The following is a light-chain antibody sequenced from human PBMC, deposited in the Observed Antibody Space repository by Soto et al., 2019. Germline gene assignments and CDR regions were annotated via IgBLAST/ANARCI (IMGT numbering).Light chain of an antibody. J-gene: IGKJ1*01. CDR1: QSVSSN. CDR2: GAS. Sequence: EIVMTQSPATLSVSPGERATLSCRASQSVSSNLAWYQQKPGQAPTLLIYGASTRATGIPARFSGSGSGTEFTLTISSLQAEDFAFYYCQHYNNCPPRWTFGRGTKVEIK. CDR3: QHYNNCPPRWT. V-gene: IGKV3-15*01.